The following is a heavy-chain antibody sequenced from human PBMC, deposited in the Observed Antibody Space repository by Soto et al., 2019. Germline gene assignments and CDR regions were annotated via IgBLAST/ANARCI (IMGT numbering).Heavy chain of an antibody. J-gene: IGHJ3*02. CDR2: ISGSGGST. V-gene: IGHV3-23*01. D-gene: IGHD3-22*01. CDR3: AKVQGYYDSSGYSDAFDI. CDR1: GFTFSSYA. Sequence: QPGGSLRLSCAASGFTFSSYAMSWVRQAPGKGLEWVSAISGSGGSTYYADSVKGRFTISRDNSKNTLYLQMNSLRAEDTAVYYCAKVQGYYDSSGYSDAFDIWGQGTMVTVSS.